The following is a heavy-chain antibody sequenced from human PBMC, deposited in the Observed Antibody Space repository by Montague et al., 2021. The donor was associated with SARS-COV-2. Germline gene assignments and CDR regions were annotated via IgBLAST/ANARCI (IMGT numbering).Heavy chain of an antibody. D-gene: IGHD5-18*01. CDR1: GFPFSSYA. CDR2: ISYDGSNK. CDR3: ASGYSYGNEFDY. J-gene: IGHJ4*02. V-gene: IGHV3-30-3*01. Sequence: SRSISLSASGFPFSSYAMHWVRQAPGKGLEWVAVISYDGSNKYYADSVKGRFTISRDNSKNTLYLQMNSLRAEDTAVYYCASGYSYGNEFDYWGQGTLVTVSS.